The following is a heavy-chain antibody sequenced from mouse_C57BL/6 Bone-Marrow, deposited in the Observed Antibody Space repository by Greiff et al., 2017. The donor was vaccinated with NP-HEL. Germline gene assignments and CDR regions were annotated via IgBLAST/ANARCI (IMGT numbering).Heavy chain of an antibody. CDR3: AFLYGSSPCLAY. J-gene: IGHJ3*01. CDR2: INPNNGGT. Sequence: EVQLQQSGPELVKPGASVKIPCKASGYTFTDYNMDWVKQSHGKSLEWIGDINPNNGGTIYNQKFKGKATLTVDKSSSTAYMELRSLTSEDTAVYYCAFLYGSSPCLAYWGQGTLVTVSA. CDR1: GYTFTDYN. V-gene: IGHV1-18*01. D-gene: IGHD1-1*01.